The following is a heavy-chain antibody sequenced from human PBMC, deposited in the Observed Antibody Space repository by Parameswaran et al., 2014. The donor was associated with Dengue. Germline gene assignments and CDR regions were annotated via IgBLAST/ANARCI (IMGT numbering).Heavy chain of an antibody. CDR2: IKQDGSEK. CDR3: ARDRSIAAAGTFL. V-gene: IGHV3-7*04. D-gene: IGHD6-13*01. Sequence: GLEWVANIKQDGSEKYYVDSVKGRFTISRDNAKNSLYLQMNSLRAEDTAVYYCARDRSIAAAGTFLWGQGTLVTVSS. J-gene: IGHJ4*02.